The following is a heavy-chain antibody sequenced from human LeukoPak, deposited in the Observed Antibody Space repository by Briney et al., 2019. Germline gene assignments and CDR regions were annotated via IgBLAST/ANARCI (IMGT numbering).Heavy chain of an antibody. D-gene: IGHD2-2*01. CDR2: INHSGST. Sequence: PSETLSLTCTVSGGSISSYYWSWIRQPPGKGLEWIGEINHSGSTNYNPSLKSRVTISVDTSKNQFSLKLSSVTAADTAVYYCARGVVVVPAAIPYTFDIWGQGTMVTVSS. V-gene: IGHV4-34*01. CDR1: GGSISSYY. J-gene: IGHJ3*02. CDR3: ARGVVVVPAAIPYTFDI.